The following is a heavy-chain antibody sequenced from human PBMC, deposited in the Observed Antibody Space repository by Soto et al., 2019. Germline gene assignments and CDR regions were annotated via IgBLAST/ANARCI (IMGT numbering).Heavy chain of an antibody. V-gene: IGHV4-34*01. Sequence: SETLSLTCAVYGGSFSGYYWSWIRQPPGKGLEWIGEIKHSGSTNYNPSLRNRVTISVDNSKNHLSLTLTSVTAADTAIYYCARCLHCSNGGRFDPWGQGALVTVSS. CDR3: ARCLHCSNGGRFDP. CDR1: GGSFSGYY. CDR2: IKHSGST. D-gene: IGHD2-8*01. J-gene: IGHJ5*02.